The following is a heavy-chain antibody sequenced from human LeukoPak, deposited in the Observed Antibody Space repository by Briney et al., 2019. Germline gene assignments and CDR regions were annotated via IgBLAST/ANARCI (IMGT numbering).Heavy chain of an antibody. Sequence: GGSLRLSCAASGFTFDDYGMSWVRQAPGQGLEWVSGINWNGGSTGYADSVKGRFTISRDNANNSLYLQMNSLRAEDTALYYCARGTYYYDSSGYRYLDYWGQGTLVTVSS. CDR1: GFTFDDYG. CDR3: ARGTYYYDSSGYRYLDY. V-gene: IGHV3-20*04. J-gene: IGHJ4*02. CDR2: INWNGGST. D-gene: IGHD3-22*01.